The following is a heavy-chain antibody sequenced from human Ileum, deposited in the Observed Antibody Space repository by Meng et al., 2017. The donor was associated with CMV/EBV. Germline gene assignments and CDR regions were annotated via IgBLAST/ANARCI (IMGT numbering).Heavy chain of an antibody. J-gene: IGHJ4*02. Sequence: QGELQEPGPGLVKPSETLSLTCTVSGGSMNSYYWSWIRQPAGKGLEWIGRIYTSGSSNYNSSLKSRVTMSVDTSKNQFSMKLNSVTAADTAVYYCAREGPTDWGRALDYWGQGTLVTVSS. V-gene: IGHV4-4*07. D-gene: IGHD7-27*01. CDR2: IYTSGSS. CDR1: GGSMNSYY. CDR3: AREGPTDWGRALDY.